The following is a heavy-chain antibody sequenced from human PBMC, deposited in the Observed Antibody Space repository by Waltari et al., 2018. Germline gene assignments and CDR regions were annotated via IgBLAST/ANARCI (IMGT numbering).Heavy chain of an antibody. D-gene: IGHD6-13*01. V-gene: IGHV1-2*02. CDR2: IYPETGGS. CDR1: GYTFTGHY. CDR3: ARGRLVHSSSWDCDV. Sequence: QVQLEQSGPEVKRAGASVHVSCTASGYTFTGHYLYFLRQARRQGLECLGWIYPETGGSNLAQKFQGRLTLTTDTSTRTAQMQLRGLTVDDTGIYYCARGRLVHSSSWDCDVWGPGTVITVSA. J-gene: IGHJ4*02.